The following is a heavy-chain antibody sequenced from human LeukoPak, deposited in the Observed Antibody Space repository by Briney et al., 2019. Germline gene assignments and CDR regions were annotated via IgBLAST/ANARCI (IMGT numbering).Heavy chain of an antibody. CDR2: IRSKAYGGTT. D-gene: IGHD3-16*01. CDR3: TREGRGSDAFDY. J-gene: IGHJ4*02. V-gene: IGHV3-49*04. CDR1: GFTFGDYA. Sequence: GGSLRRSCTTSGFTFGDYAMSWVRQAPGKGLEWVGFIRSKAYGGTTEYAASVKGRFTISRDDSRRIVYLQMNSLKTEDTAVYYCTREGRGSDAFDYWGQGTLVTVSS.